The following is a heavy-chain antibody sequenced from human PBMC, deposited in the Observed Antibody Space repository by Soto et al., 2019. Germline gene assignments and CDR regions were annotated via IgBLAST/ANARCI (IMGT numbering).Heavy chain of an antibody. CDR2: ISGSGGST. D-gene: IGHD3-22*01. CDR3: AKHPGYYDNSGLSRWFDP. V-gene: IGHV3-23*01. CDR1: GFTFSSYA. J-gene: IGHJ5*02. Sequence: GGSLRLSCAASGFTFSSYAMSWVRQAPGRGLEWVSAISGSGGSTYYADSVKGRFTISRDNSKNTLYLQMNSLRAEDTAVYYCAKHPGYYDNSGLSRWFDPWGQET.